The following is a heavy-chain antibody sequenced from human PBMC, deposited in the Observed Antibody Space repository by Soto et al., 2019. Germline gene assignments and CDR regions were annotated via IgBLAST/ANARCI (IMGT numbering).Heavy chain of an antibody. CDR1: GGSISSGGDY. D-gene: IGHD3-22*01. CDR3: ARDRKIGYDSSGYSTPRGAYYYYGMDV. J-gene: IGHJ6*02. Sequence: SETLSLTCTVSGGSISSGGDYWSWIRQHPGKGLEWSGYIYYSGSTYYNPSLKSRVTISVDTSKNQFSLKLSSVTAADTAVYYCARDRKIGYDSSGYSTPRGAYYYYGMDVWGQGTTVTVSS. V-gene: IGHV4-31*03. CDR2: IYYSGST.